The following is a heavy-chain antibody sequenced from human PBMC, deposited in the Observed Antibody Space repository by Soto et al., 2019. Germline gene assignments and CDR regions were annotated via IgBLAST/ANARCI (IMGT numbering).Heavy chain of an antibody. J-gene: IGHJ6*03. CDR2: ISAYNGNT. CDR3: ARDRVVPAAYYYYYMDV. V-gene: IGHV1-18*01. CDR1: GYTFTSYG. Sequence: ASVKVSCKASGYTFTSYGISWVRQAPGQGLEWMGWISAYNGNTNYAQKLQGRVTMTTDTSTSTAYMELRSLRSDDTAVYYCARDRVVPAAYYYYYMDVWGKGTTVTVSS. D-gene: IGHD2-2*01.